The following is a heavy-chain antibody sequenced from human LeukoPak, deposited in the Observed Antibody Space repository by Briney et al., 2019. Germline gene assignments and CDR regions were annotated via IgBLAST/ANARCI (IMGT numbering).Heavy chain of an antibody. Sequence: ASVKVSCKASGYTFTGYYMHWVRQAPGQGLEWMGWINPNSGGTNYAQKFQGRVTMTRGTSISTAYMELSRLRSDDTAVYYCAREAPGYCSGGSCYSADYYYYGMDVWGQGTTVTVSS. CDR2: INPNSGGT. CDR1: GYTFTGYY. V-gene: IGHV1-2*02. D-gene: IGHD2-15*01. J-gene: IGHJ6*02. CDR3: AREAPGYCSGGSCYSADYYYYGMDV.